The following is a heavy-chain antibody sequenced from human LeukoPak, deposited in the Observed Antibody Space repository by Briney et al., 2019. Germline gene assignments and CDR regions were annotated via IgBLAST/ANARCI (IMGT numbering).Heavy chain of an antibody. CDR2: IKSKTDGGTT. J-gene: IGHJ4*02. D-gene: IGHD2-8*02. Sequence: GGSLRLSCAASGFTFSNAWMSWVRQAPGKGLEWVGRIKSKTDGGTTDYAAPVKGRFTISRDDSKNTLYLQMNSLKTEDTAVYYCTTSLNELVLVYYFDYWGQGTLVTVSS. V-gene: IGHV3-15*01. CDR3: TTSLNELVLVYYFDY. CDR1: GFTFSNAW.